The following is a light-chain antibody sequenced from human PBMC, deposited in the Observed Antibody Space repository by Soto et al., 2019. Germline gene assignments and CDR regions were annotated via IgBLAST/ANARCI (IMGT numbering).Light chain of an antibody. J-gene: IGKJ1*01. V-gene: IGKV1-5*03. CDR1: QTISSW. CDR3: QHYNSYSGA. CDR2: KAS. Sequence: DIQMTQSPSTLSGSVGDRVTITCRASQTISSWLAWYQQKPGKAPKLLIYKASTLKSGVPSRFSGSGSGTEFTLTISSLQHDDFETYYCQHYNSYSGALGLGPKVHIK.